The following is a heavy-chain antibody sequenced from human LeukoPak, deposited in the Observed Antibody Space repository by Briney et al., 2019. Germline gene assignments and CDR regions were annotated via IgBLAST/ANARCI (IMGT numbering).Heavy chain of an antibody. CDR3: ARDLYEAAAASHAFDI. D-gene: IGHD6-13*01. V-gene: IGHV3-11*05. J-gene: IGHJ3*02. Sequence: GGALRLSCAASGFNFSDYYMTWIRLAPGKGLEWVSYISTSRTYTNYADSVRGRFTISRDNAKNSLFLQLNSLRTEDTAVYYCARDLYEAAAASHAFDIWGQWTMVTVSS. CDR1: GFNFSDYY. CDR2: ISTSRTYT.